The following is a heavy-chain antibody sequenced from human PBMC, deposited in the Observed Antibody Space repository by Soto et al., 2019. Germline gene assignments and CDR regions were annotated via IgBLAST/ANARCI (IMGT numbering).Heavy chain of an antibody. CDR1: GGSFSGYY. V-gene: IGHV4-34*01. Sequence: PSETLSLTCAVYGGSFSGYYWIWIRQPPGKGLEWIGEINHSGSTNYNPSLKSRVTISVDTSKNQFSLKLSSVTAADTAVYYCARGLAAAGRRRWFDPWGQGTLVTVSS. J-gene: IGHJ5*02. CDR2: INHSGST. CDR3: ARGLAAAGRRRWFDP. D-gene: IGHD6-13*01.